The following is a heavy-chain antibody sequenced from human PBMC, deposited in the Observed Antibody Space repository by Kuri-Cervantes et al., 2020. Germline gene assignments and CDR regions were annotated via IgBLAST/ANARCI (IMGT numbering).Heavy chain of an antibody. Sequence: GESLKISCAASGFTFDDYGMSWVRQAPGKGLEWVSGINWNGGSTGYADSVKGRFTISRDNSKNTLFLQMNSLRVEDTAVYYCAKETLSGYYYDPASPRWGQGTLVTVSS. CDR2: INWNGGST. V-gene: IGHV3-20*04. J-gene: IGHJ4*02. CDR1: GFTFDDYG. D-gene: IGHD3-22*01. CDR3: AKETLSGYYYDPASPR.